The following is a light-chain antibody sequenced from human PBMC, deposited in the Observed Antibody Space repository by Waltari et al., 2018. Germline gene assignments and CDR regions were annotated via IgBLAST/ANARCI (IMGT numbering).Light chain of an antibody. CDR3: QVWDTATEHVV. V-gene: IGLV3-21*02. Sequence: SYVLTQSPSVSVAPGQMATITCGGDNIHMKIVQWYQQRPGQAPLLVIYDDDNRPSGIPERFSGSNSGNTASLTISRVEVGDEADFYCQVWDTATEHVVFGGGTKLTVL. CDR1: NIHMKI. J-gene: IGLJ2*01. CDR2: DDD.